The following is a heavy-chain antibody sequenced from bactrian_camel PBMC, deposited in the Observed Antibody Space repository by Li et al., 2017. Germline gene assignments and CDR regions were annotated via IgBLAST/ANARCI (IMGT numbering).Heavy chain of an antibody. CDR2: FTSDDST. Sequence: HVQLVESGGGSVDAGGSLRLSCAASGYSSIVNCMGWYRQGIGEEREGVAAIFTSDDSTYYTDSVKGRFTISRENDKNTAYLQMNNLKPEDTAMYYCVDDCYGSRYYLARRTNVWGQGTQVTVS. J-gene: IGHJ4*01. CDR3: VDDCYGSRYYLARRTNV. CDR1: GYSSIVNC. D-gene: IGHD6*01. V-gene: IGHV3S53*01.